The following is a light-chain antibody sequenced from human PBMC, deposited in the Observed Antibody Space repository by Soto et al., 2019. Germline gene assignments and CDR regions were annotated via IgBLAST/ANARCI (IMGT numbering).Light chain of an antibody. CDR3: QQYNNWPL. Sequence: DIQMTQSPSSLSASVGDRVTITCRAGQTISSSLNWYQQKPGGAPKLLIYAESSLQSGVPSRFSGSGSGTEFTLTISSLQSEDFAVYYCQQYNNWPLFGQGTRLEIK. J-gene: IGKJ5*01. V-gene: IGKV1-39*01. CDR1: QTISSS. CDR2: AES.